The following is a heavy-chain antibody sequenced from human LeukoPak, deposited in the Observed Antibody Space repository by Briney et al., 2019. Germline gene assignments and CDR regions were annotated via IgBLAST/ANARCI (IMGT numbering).Heavy chain of an antibody. CDR2: ISGSGGST. Sequence: PGASLRLSCAASGFTFSSYAMSWVRQAPGKGLEWVSAISGSGGSTYYADSVKGRFTISRDNSKNTLYLQMNSLRAEDTAVYYCAKDGQLWPNNWFDPWGQGTLVTVSS. CDR1: GFTFSSYA. V-gene: IGHV3-23*01. J-gene: IGHJ5*02. D-gene: IGHD5-18*01. CDR3: AKDGQLWPNNWFDP.